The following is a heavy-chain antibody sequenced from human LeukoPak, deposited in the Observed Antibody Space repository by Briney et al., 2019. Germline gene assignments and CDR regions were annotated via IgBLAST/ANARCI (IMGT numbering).Heavy chain of an antibody. J-gene: IGHJ5*02. CDR3: AKDLVGYQLSMNWFDP. CDR2: IRYDGSNK. D-gene: IGHD2-2*01. CDR1: GFTFSSYG. V-gene: IGHV3-30*02. Sequence: AGGSLRLSCAASGFTFSSYGMHWVRQAPGKGLGWVAFIRYDGSNKYYADSVKGRFTISRDNSKNTLYLQMNSLRAEDTAVYYCAKDLVGYQLSMNWFDPWGQGTLVTVSS.